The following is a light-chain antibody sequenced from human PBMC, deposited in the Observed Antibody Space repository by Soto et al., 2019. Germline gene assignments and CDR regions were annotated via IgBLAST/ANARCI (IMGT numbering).Light chain of an antibody. CDR1: QAIRSY. Sequence: IVMTQSPVSLSVSPLERATLSCSASQAIRSYLAWYQQKPGQAPRLLISDVSTRATGIPARFNGSGSGTEFTLAISSLQFEDFAVYYCHQYSTWPLTFGGGTKVDIK. CDR2: DVS. CDR3: HQYSTWPLT. J-gene: IGKJ4*01. V-gene: IGKV3-15*01.